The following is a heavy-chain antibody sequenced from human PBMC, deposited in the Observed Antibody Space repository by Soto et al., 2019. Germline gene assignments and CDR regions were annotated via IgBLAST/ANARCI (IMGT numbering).Heavy chain of an antibody. CDR3: ARERIAAAGINAFDI. Sequence: SQTLSLTCVISGDSVSSNSAAWNWIRQSPSRGLEWLGRTYYRSKWYNDYAVSVKSRITINPDTSRNQFSLQLNSVTPEDTAVYYCARERIAAAGINAFDIWGQGTMVTVSS. D-gene: IGHD6-13*01. V-gene: IGHV6-1*01. J-gene: IGHJ3*02. CDR2: TYYRSKWYN. CDR1: GDSVSSNSAA.